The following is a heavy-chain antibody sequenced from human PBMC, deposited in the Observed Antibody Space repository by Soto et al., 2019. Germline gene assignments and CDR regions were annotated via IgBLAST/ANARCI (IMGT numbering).Heavy chain of an antibody. CDR1: GYTFTSYD. V-gene: IGHV1-8*01. CDR3: ARGPRKSIAALTGAFYYYYGMDV. J-gene: IGHJ6*02. D-gene: IGHD6-6*01. Sequence: ASVKVSCKASGYTFTSYDINWVRQATGQGLEWMGWMNPNSGNTGYAQKFQGRVTMTRNTSISTAYMELSSLRSEDTAVYYCARGPRKSIAALTGAFYYYYGMDVWGQGITVTVSS. CDR2: MNPNSGNT.